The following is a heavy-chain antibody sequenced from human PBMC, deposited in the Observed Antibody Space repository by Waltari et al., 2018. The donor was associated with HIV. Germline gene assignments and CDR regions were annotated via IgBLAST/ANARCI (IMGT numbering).Heavy chain of an antibody. CDR1: GYSISTGYY. CDR3: ARDQILRFLEWSFDY. V-gene: IGHV4-38-2*02. CDR2: IYQSGST. Sequence: QVQLQESGPGLVTPSETLSLTCAVSGYSISTGYYWGWIRQPPGKGLEWIGRIYQSGSTSYNPSLRSRVAISVDTSKNQFSLNLNSVTAADTAVYYCARDQILRFLEWSFDYWGQGILVTVS. J-gene: IGHJ4*02. D-gene: IGHD3-3*01.